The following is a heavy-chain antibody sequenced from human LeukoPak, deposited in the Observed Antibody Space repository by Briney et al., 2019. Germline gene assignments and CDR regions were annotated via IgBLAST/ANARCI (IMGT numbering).Heavy chain of an antibody. CDR3: ARVGDYVGNYYYYYMDV. CDR2: ISSSSSYI. Sequence: GSLRLSCAASGFTFSSYSMNWVRQAPGKGLEWVSSISSSSSYIYYADSVEGRFTISRDNAKNSLYLQMNSLRAEDTAVYYCARVGDYVGNYYYYYMDVWGKGTTVTVSS. CDR1: GFTFSSYS. V-gene: IGHV3-21*01. D-gene: IGHD4-17*01. J-gene: IGHJ6*03.